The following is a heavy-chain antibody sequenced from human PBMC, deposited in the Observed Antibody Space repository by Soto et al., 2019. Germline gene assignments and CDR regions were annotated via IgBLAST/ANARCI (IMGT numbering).Heavy chain of an antibody. J-gene: IGHJ5*02. CDR3: AEDFSRDSFAQKPSCGGDFYTLAA. D-gene: IGHD2-21*02. Sequence: PGGSLRLSCEASGFPFDNYAMSWVRQAPGKGLEWVSAISRGSPKEFYAESVKGRFTISRDNSKNTLFLEMNSLRADDAALYYCAEDFSRDSFAQKPSCGGDFYTLAAWGRGRQVNVAS. V-gene: IGHV3-23*01. CDR1: GFPFDNYA. CDR2: ISRGSPKE.